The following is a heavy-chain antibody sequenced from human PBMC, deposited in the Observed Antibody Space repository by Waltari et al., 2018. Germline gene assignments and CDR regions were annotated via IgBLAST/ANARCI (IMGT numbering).Heavy chain of an antibody. CDR1: GFTFSIYN. V-gene: IGHV3-21*01. D-gene: IGHD6-6*01. CDR2: ISASRTYI. J-gene: IGHJ4*02. CDR3: ASGYSSSSLDY. Sequence: EVQLVESGGGLVKPGGSLRLSCAASGFTFSIYNMKWVRQAPGKGLGWFFSISASRTYIAYADSMKGRFTISRDNAKNSLYLQMNSLRAEDTAVYYCASGYSSSSLDYWGQGTLVTVSS.